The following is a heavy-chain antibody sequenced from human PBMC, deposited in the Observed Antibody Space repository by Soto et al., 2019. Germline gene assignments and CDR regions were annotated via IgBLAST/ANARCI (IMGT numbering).Heavy chain of an antibody. Sequence: SETLSLTCTVSGGSISSSSYYWGWIRQPPGKGLEWIGSIYYSGSTYYNPSLKSRVTISVDTSKNQFSLKLSSVTAADTAVYYCARARDCSGGSCYSTYYYGMDVWGQGTTVTVSS. CDR2: IYYSGST. J-gene: IGHJ6*02. V-gene: IGHV4-39*01. CDR3: ARARDCSGGSCYSTYYYGMDV. D-gene: IGHD2-15*01. CDR1: GGSISSSSYY.